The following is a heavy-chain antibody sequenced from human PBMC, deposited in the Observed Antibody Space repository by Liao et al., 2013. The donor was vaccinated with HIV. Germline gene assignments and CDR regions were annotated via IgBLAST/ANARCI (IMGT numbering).Heavy chain of an antibody. Sequence: QVQLQESGPGLVKPSQTLSLTCSVSGGSISSGEYYWSWIRQPPGKGLEWIGYIYYSGSTYYNPSLKSRVTISIDTSKNEFSLRLSSVTAADTAVYYCARGGDYYDSSGSLFDYWGQGSLVTVSS. CDR2: IYYSGST. CDR3: ARGGDYYDSSGSLFDY. J-gene: IGHJ4*02. D-gene: IGHD3-22*01. V-gene: IGHV4-30-4*08. CDR1: GGSISSGEYY.